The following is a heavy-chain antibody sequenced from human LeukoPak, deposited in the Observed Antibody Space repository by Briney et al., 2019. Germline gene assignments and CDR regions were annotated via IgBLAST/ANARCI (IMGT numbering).Heavy chain of an antibody. CDR3: ARDGSADILGYCSGGGCSSVYFDY. CDR2: INAGNGNT. Sequence: GASVKVSCKASGYTFISYTLHWVRQAPGQRLEWMGWINAGNGNTKYSQKFQGRVTFTRDTSASTAYMELSSLRSEDTAVYYCARDGSADILGYCSGGGCSSVYFDYWGQGTLVTVSS. D-gene: IGHD2-15*01. V-gene: IGHV1-3*01. J-gene: IGHJ4*02. CDR1: GYTFISYT.